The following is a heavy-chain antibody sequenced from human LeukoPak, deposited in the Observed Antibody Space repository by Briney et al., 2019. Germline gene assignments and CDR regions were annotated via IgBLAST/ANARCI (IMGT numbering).Heavy chain of an antibody. Sequence: GGSLRLSCAASGFTFSTYAMTWVRQAPGKGLEWVSLISGTGGSTYYADSVKGRFTISRDNSKNTLYLQMNSLRAEDTAVYYCAKDGGEYYDILTGYYPRLYYMDVWGKGTTVTISS. CDR3: AKDGGEYYDILTGYYPRLYYMDV. V-gene: IGHV3-23*01. CDR2: ISGTGGST. D-gene: IGHD3-9*01. J-gene: IGHJ6*03. CDR1: GFTFSTYA.